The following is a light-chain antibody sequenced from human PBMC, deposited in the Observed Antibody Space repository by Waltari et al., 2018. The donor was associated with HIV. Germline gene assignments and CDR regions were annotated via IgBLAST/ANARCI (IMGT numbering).Light chain of an antibody. V-gene: IGLV3-25*03. CDR1: ALPKQY. Sequence: SYELTQPPSVSVSPGQPARITCPGDALPKQYAYWYPKRPGQAPVLGIYKDTERPSGIPERFSGSSSGTTATLTIIGVQAQDEADYHCQSADSNASLWVFGGGTKLTVL. CDR3: QSADSNASLWV. CDR2: KDT. J-gene: IGLJ3*02.